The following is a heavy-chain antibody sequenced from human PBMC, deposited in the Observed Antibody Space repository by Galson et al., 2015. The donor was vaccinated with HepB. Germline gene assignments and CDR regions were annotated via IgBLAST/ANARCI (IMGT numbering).Heavy chain of an antibody. CDR3: ARDQKRRKHDFWSGSTDYYFDY. Sequence: SVKVSCKASGYTFTSYGISWVRQAPGQGLEWMGWISAYNGNTNYAQKLQGRVTMTTDTSTSTAYMELRSLRSDDTAVYYCARDQKRRKHDFWSGSTDYYFDYWGQGTLVTVSS. CDR2: ISAYNGNT. D-gene: IGHD3-3*01. J-gene: IGHJ4*02. CDR1: GYTFTSYG. V-gene: IGHV1-18*01.